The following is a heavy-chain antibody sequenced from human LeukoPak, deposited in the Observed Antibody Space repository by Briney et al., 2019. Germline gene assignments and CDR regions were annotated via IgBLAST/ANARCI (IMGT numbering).Heavy chain of an antibody. D-gene: IGHD6-13*01. V-gene: IGHV3-9*03. CDR1: GFTFDDYA. J-gene: IGHJ4*02. CDR3: AKRSAAGTVGYFDY. Sequence: PGGSLRLSCAASGFTFDDYAMHWVRQAPGKGLEWVSGISWNSGTIYYADSVKGRFTISRDDAKNSLYLQMNSLRPEDMALYYCAKRSAAGTVGYFDYWGQGTLVTVSS. CDR2: ISWNSGTI.